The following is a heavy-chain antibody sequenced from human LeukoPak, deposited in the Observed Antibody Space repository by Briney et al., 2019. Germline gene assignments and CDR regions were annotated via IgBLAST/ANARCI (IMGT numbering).Heavy chain of an antibody. D-gene: IGHD3-22*01. CDR1: GYSFTSYW. V-gene: IGHV5-51*01. CDR3: ARGSSGLQYYFDY. Sequence: GESLKISCKGSGYSFTSYWIGWVRQMPGKGLEWMGIIYPSDSDTSYSSSFQGQVTISADKSISTSYLQWSSLKASDTAMYYCARGSSGLQYYFDYWGQGTLVTVSS. CDR2: IYPSDSDT. J-gene: IGHJ4*02.